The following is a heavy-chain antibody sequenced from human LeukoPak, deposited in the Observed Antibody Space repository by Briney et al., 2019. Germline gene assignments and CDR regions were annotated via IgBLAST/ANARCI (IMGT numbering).Heavy chain of an antibody. CDR2: IYYSGST. Sequence: SETLSLTCTVSGGSISSSSYYWGRIRQPPGKGLEWIGSIYYSGSTYYNPSLKSRVTISVDTSKNQFSLKLSSVTAADTAVYYCARVRDYGSGSYSYYFDYWGRGTLVTVSS. D-gene: IGHD3-10*01. CDR3: ARVRDYGSGSYSYYFDY. J-gene: IGHJ4*02. CDR1: GGSISSSSYY. V-gene: IGHV4-39*07.